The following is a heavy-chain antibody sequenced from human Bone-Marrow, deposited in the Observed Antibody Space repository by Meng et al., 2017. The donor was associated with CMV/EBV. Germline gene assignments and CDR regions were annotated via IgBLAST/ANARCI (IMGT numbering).Heavy chain of an antibody. CDR2: ISYDGSNK. J-gene: IGHJ4*02. CDR1: GFTFSSYA. V-gene: IGHV3-30*04. D-gene: IGHD2-2*01. Sequence: GGSLRLSCAASGFTFSSYAMHWVRQAPGKGLEWVAVISYDGSNKYYADSVKGRFTISRDNSKNTLYLQMNSLRAEDTAVYYCAKDHGRYCSSTSCYDLDYWGQRTLVTASS. CDR3: AKDHGRYCSSTSCYDLDY.